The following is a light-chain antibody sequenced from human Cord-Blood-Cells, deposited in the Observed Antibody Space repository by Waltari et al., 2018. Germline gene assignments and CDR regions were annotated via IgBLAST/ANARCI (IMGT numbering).Light chain of an antibody. CDR2: WAS. CDR1: QRVLYSSNNKNY. J-gene: IGKJ1*01. V-gene: IGKV4-1*01. Sequence: VMTQSPDSLAVSLGERATINCKSSQRVLYSSNNKNYLAWYQQKPGQPPKLLIYWASTRESGVPDRFSGSGSGTDFTLTIISLQAEDVAVYYCQQYYSTPRTFGQGTKVEIK. CDR3: QQYYSTPRT.